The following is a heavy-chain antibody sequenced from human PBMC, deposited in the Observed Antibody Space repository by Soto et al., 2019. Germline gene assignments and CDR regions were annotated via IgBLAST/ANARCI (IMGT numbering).Heavy chain of an antibody. CDR3: ARGYCSAGSCYGYYGLDV. CDR2: IIPILGTA. V-gene: IGHV1-69*08. Sequence: QVQLVQSGAEVTKPGSSVKVSCKASGGTFSSYTITWVRQAPGQGLEWMGRIIPILGTADYAQKFQGRVTITADKSTSTAYLELRRLRSEDTAVYYCARGYCSAGSCYGYYGLDVWGQGTTVTVSS. D-gene: IGHD2-15*01. J-gene: IGHJ6*02. CDR1: GGTFSSYT.